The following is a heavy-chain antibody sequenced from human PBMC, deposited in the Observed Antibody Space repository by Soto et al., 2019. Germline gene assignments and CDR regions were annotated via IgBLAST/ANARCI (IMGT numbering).Heavy chain of an antibody. Sequence: GGSLRLSCAASGFTFSSYSMNWVRQAPGKGLEWVSYISGSSSTIYYADSVKGRFTISRDNAKNSLYLQMNSLRAEDTAVYYCAREYCSGGSCYGDYWGQGTLVTVSS. CDR3: AREYCSGGSCYGDY. V-gene: IGHV3-48*01. CDR2: ISGSSSTI. J-gene: IGHJ4*02. CDR1: GFTFSSYS. D-gene: IGHD2-15*01.